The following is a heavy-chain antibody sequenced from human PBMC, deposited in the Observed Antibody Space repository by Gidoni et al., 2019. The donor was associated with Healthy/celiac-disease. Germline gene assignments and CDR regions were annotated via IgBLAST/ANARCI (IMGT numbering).Heavy chain of an antibody. D-gene: IGHD3-10*01. CDR3: ARARGFDTYYFDY. V-gene: IGHV4-31*03. Sequence: QVQLQESGPGLVKPSQTLSLPCTVSGGPNSSGGYYWSWIRQHPGKGLEWIGYIYYSGSTYYNPSLKSRVTISVDTSKNQFSLKLSSVTAADTAVYYCARARGFDTYYFDYWGQGTLVTVSS. CDR2: IYYSGST. J-gene: IGHJ4*02. CDR1: GGPNSSGGYY.